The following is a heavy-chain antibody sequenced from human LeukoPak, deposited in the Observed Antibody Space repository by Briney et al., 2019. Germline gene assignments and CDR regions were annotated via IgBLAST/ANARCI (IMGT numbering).Heavy chain of an antibody. CDR3: ATSRGYYYYMDV. J-gene: IGHJ6*03. V-gene: IGHV1-69-2*01. CDR2: VDPEDGET. CDR1: GYTFTDYY. Sequence: ATVKISCKVSGYTFTDYYMHWVPQAPGKGLEWMGLVDPEDGETIYAEKFQGRVTITADTSTDTAYMELSSLRSEDTAVYYCATSRGYYYYMDVWGKGTTVTVSS.